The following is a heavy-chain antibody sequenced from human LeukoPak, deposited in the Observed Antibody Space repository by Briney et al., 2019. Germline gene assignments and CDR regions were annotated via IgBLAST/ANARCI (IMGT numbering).Heavy chain of an antibody. V-gene: IGHV3-23*01. CDR3: AAFPRSVIRGINMEPMDY. CDR1: GFNNYA. Sequence: GGSLRLSCAGSGFNNYAMTWVRQAPGKGLEWVSGINDRGDNTYYADSVKGRFTISRDNSKNTLYLQMNSLRAEDTAVYYCAAFPRSVIRGINMEPMDYWGQGTLVTVSS. D-gene: IGHD3-10*01. CDR2: INDRGDNT. J-gene: IGHJ4*02.